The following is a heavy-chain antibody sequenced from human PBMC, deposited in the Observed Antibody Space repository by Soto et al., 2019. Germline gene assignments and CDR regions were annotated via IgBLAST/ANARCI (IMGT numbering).Heavy chain of an antibody. J-gene: IGHJ4*02. CDR3: AKGSSSSTFDY. CDR1: GFTFSSYA. D-gene: IGHD6-6*01. CDR2: ISGSDDST. V-gene: IGHV3-23*01. Sequence: PGESLKISCAASGFTFSSYAMSWVRQAPGKGLEWVSVISGSDDSTYYADSVKGRFTISRDNSKNTLYLQMNSLRAEDTAVYYCAKGSSSSTFDYWGQGTLVTVSS.